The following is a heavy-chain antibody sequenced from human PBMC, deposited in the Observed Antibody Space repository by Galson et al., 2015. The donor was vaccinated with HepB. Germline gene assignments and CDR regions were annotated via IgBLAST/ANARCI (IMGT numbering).Heavy chain of an antibody. CDR1: GYSFTSYY. Sequence: SVKVSCKASGYSFTSYYIHWVRQAPGQGLEWMGTINPSGGSTNYAQKFQGRVTMTRDLSTTTVYMELSSLRSEDTAVFYCARSVPWRSVFSFNFWGQGTLVTVSS. CDR2: INPSGGST. J-gene: IGHJ4*02. CDR3: ARSVPWRSVFSFNF. D-gene: IGHD3-3*01. V-gene: IGHV1-46*01.